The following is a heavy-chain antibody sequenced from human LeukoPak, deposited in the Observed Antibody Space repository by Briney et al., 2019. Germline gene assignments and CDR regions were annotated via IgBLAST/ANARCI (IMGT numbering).Heavy chain of an antibody. CDR2: ISGSGGST. CDR3: AKGQKREQWLVSFDY. CDR1: GFTFSSYA. J-gene: IGHJ4*02. V-gene: IGHV3-23*01. D-gene: IGHD6-19*01. Sequence: LSGGSLRLSCAASGFTFSSYAMSWVHQAPGKGLEWVSAISGSGGSTYYADSVKGRFTISRDNSKNTLYLQMNSLRAEDTAVYYCAKGQKREQWLVSFDYWGQGTLVTVSS.